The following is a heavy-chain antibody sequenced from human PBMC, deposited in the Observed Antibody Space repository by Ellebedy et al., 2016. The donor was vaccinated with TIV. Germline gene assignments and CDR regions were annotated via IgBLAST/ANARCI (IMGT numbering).Heavy chain of an antibody. CDR1: GFNFSTYW. D-gene: IGHD6-13*01. CDR2: IKQDGSEE. V-gene: IGHV3-7*03. CDR3: ARTPVRLASPGKAFDY. Sequence: GGSLRLSCAASGFNFSTYWMSWVRQAPGKGLEWVANIKQDGSEEYYVDSVEGRFTISRDTAKSSLYLQMNSLRAEDTAVYYCARTPVRLASPGKAFDYWGQGTLVTVSS. J-gene: IGHJ4*02.